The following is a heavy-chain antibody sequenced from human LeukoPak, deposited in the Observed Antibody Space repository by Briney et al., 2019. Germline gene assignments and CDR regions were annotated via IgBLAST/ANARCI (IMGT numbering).Heavy chain of an antibody. Sequence: GGSLRLSCAASGFTFSSYEMNWVRQAPGKGLEWVSDISSSGGTIDYADSVKGRFTISRDNAKNSLYLQMNSLRAEDTAVYYCARGLSSGWGQGTLVTVSS. D-gene: IGHD6-19*01. CDR1: GFTFSSYE. J-gene: IGHJ4*02. CDR2: ISSSGGTI. V-gene: IGHV3-48*03. CDR3: ARGLSSG.